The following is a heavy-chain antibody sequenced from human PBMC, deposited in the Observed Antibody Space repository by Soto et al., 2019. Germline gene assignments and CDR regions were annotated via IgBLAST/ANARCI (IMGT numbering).Heavy chain of an antibody. CDR1: GGSFSGYY. V-gene: IGHV4-34*01. CDR3: ARAPQYSSSSYYYYGMDV. Sequence: QVQLQQWGAGLLKPSETLSLTCAVYGGSFSGYYWRWIRQPPGKGLAWIGEINHSGSTNYNPSLKSRVTISVDTSKSQFSLKLSSVTAADTAVYYCARAPQYSSSSYYYYGMDVWGQGTTVTVSS. J-gene: IGHJ6*02. D-gene: IGHD6-6*01. CDR2: INHSGST.